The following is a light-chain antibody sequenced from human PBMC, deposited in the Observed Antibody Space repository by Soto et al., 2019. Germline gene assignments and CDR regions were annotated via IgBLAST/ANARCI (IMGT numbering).Light chain of an antibody. Sequence: EIVLTQSPGTLSLSTGERAILSCRASQSVSSSYFAWYQQKPGQAPRLLIYGASSRATGIPARFSASGSGTDFTLTISRLEPQDFAVYYWQPYVTSLITVGPGTKVDI. CDR3: QPYVTSLIT. CDR1: QSVSSSY. V-gene: IGKV3-20*01. CDR2: GAS. J-gene: IGKJ3*01.